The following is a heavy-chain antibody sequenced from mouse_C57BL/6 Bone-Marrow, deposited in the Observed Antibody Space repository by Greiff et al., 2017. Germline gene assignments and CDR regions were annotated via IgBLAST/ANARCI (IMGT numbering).Heavy chain of an antibody. Sequence: QVQLQQSGAELVRPGASVTLSCKASGYTFTDYEMHWVKQTPVHGLEWIGAIDPATGGTAYNQKFKGKAILTADKSSSTAYMELRSLTSEDSAVYYCTRELLLRFAYRGQGTLVTVSA. J-gene: IGHJ3*01. CDR3: TRELLLRFAY. CDR2: IDPATGGT. D-gene: IGHD1-3*01. V-gene: IGHV1-15*01. CDR1: GYTFTDYE.